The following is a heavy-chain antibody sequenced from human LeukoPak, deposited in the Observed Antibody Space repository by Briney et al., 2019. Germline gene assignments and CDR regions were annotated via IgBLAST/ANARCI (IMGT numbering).Heavy chain of an antibody. J-gene: IGHJ6*02. V-gene: IGHV1-2*04. CDR3: ARESTIFGVVISYYYGMDV. D-gene: IGHD3-3*01. Sequence: ASVKVSCKASGYTFTGYYMHWVRQAPGQGLEWMGWINPNSGGTNYAQKFQSWVTMTRDTSISTAYMELSRLRSDDTAVYYCARESTIFGVVISYYYGMDVWGQGTTVTVS. CDR2: INPNSGGT. CDR1: GYTFTGYY.